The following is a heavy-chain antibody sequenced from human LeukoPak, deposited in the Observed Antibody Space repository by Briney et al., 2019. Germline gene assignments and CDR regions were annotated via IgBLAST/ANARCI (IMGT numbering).Heavy chain of an antibody. Sequence: GGSLRLSCVASGFTFNTYGMHWVRQAPGKGLEWVAGISKDGSSKDYADSVKGRFTNSRDNFKNTMYLQMNSLRVEDTAVYYCAKAAYCTSTSCHFSGYAQRPLDSWGQGTLVTVSS. CDR3: AKAAYCTSTSCHFSGYAQRPLDS. CDR1: GFTFNTYG. D-gene: IGHD2-2*01. CDR2: ISKDGSSK. V-gene: IGHV3-30*18. J-gene: IGHJ4*02.